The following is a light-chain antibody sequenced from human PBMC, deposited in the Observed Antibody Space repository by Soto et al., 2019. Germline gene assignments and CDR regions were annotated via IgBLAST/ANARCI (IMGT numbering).Light chain of an antibody. J-gene: IGLJ2*01. Sequence: QSVLTQPPSVSGAPGQRVTISCTGSSSNIGAGYDVHWYQHLPGTAPKLLIYGNSNRPSGVPDRFSGSKSGTSAFLAITGLQAEDEADYYCHSYDSSLSGSVFGGGTKLTVL. CDR1: SSNIGAGYD. CDR2: GNS. CDR3: HSYDSSLSGSV. V-gene: IGLV1-40*01.